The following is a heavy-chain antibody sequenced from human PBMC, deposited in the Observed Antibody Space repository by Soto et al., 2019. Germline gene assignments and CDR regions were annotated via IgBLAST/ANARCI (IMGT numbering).Heavy chain of an antibody. CDR3: AREGFRNFDSAGYFDY. Sequence: EASVKVSCKASGYTFTDYYIHWVRQAPGQGLEWMGWINVNSGGTSYAQKFQGWVTMTRDTSISTAYMELRRLRSDETAVYYCAREGFRNFDSAGYFDYWGQGTLVTVSS. CDR2: INVNSGGT. J-gene: IGHJ4*02. D-gene: IGHD3-9*01. V-gene: IGHV1-2*04. CDR1: GYTFTDYY.